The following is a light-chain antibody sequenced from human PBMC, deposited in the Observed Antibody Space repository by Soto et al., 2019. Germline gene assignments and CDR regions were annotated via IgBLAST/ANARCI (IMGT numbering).Light chain of an antibody. CDR3: QQRKYSPPLT. CDR1: HSVDIY. CDR2: DSY. J-gene: IGKJ4*01. V-gene: IGKV3-11*01. Sequence: EVVLTQSPDTLSLSPGERATLSCRTSHSVDIYLAWYQQKPGQAPRLLIYDSYNRVTGIPTRFSGSGSGTDFALTISSLEPEDAAVCYCQQRKYSPPLTFAGGTKVEIK.